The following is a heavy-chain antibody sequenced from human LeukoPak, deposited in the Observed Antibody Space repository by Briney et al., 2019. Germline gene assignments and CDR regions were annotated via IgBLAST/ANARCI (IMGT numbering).Heavy chain of an antibody. D-gene: IGHD1-26*01. CDR3: ASRGGSYSLYYYYYMDV. Sequence: ASVKVSCKASGYTFTSYGISWVRQAPGQGLEWMGWISAYNGNTNYAQKLQGRVTMTTDTSTSTAYMELRSLRSDDTAVYYCASRGGSYSLYYYYYMDVWGKGTTVTVSS. CDR2: ISAYNGNT. CDR1: GYTFTSYG. V-gene: IGHV1-18*01. J-gene: IGHJ6*03.